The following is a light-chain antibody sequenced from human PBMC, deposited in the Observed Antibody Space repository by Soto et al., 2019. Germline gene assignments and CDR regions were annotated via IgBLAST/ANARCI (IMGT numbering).Light chain of an antibody. J-gene: IGLJ2*01. CDR1: FSNVGGYNL. V-gene: IGLV2-23*01. Sequence: QSALTQPASLSGSPGQSITISCTGTFSNVGGYNLVSWYQQHPDKAPKLLIYEGTKRPSGVSNRLSGSKSGNTASPTISGLQAEDEADYYCCSYAGSSTLVFGGGTKLTVL. CDR2: EGT. CDR3: CSYAGSSTLV.